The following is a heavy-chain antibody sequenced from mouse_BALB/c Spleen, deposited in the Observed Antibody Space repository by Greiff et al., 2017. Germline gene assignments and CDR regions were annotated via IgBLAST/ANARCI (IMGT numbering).Heavy chain of an antibody. CDR2: ILPGSGST. D-gene: IGHD1-1*01. V-gene: IGHV1-9*01. CDR1: GYTFSSYW. J-gene: IGHJ3*01. Sequence: QVQLQQSGAELMKPGASVKISCKATGYTFSSYWIEWVKQRPGHGLEWIGEILPGSGSTNYTEKFKGKATFTADTSSNTAYMQLSSLTSEDSAVYYCARRGTHYYGSSYFAYWGQGTLVTVSA. CDR3: ARRGTHYYGSSYFAY.